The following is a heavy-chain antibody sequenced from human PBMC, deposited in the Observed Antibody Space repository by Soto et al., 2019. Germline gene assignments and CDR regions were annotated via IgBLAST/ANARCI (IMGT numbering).Heavy chain of an antibody. Sequence: GGSLRLSCAASGFTFSSYSMNWVRQAPGKGLEWVSYISSSSTIYYADSVKGRFTISRDNAKNSLYLQMNSLRAEDTAVYYCASPREAVGGAFDIWGQGTMVTVSS. CDR2: ISSSSTI. J-gene: IGHJ3*02. V-gene: IGHV3-48*01. D-gene: IGHD6-19*01. CDR1: GFTFSSYS. CDR3: ASPREAVGGAFDI.